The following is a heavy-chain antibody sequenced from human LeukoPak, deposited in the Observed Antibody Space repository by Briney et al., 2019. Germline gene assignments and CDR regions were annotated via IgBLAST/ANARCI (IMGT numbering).Heavy chain of an antibody. V-gene: IGHV4-30-2*01. CDR1: GGSISSGGYS. D-gene: IGHD2-2*01. CDR2: IYHSGST. CDR3: ARGVVPALYNWFDP. Sequence: SETLSLTCAVSGGSISSGGYSWSWIRQPPGKGLEWIGYIYHSGSTYYNPSLKSRVTISVDRSKNQFSLKLSSVTAADTAVYYCARGVVPALYNWFDPWGQGTLVTVSS. J-gene: IGHJ5*02.